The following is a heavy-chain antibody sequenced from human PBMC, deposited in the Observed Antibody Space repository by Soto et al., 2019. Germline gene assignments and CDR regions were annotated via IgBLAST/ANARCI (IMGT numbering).Heavy chain of an antibody. J-gene: IGHJ5*02. CDR1: GGSISSSSYY. V-gene: IGHV4-39*01. Sequence: QLQLQASGPGLVKPSETLSLTCTVSGGSISSSSYYWGWIRQPPGKGLEWIGSIYYSGSTYYIPSLKSRVTITVDTAKNQFSLKLSSVTAADTAVYYCARRITVAGSTNWFDPWVQGTLVTVSS. CDR2: IYYSGST. CDR3: ARRITVAGSTNWFDP. D-gene: IGHD6-19*01.